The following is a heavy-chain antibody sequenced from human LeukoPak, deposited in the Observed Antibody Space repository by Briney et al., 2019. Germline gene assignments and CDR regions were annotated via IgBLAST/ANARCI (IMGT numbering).Heavy chain of an antibody. CDR2: IYHSGST. Sequence: TLSLTCAVSGGSISSGGYSWSWIRQPPGKGLEWIGYIYHSGSTYYNPSLKSRVTISVDRSKNQFSLKLSSVTAADTAVYYCARRFRGYSYGYNWFDPWGQGTLVTVSS. V-gene: IGHV4-30-2*01. CDR1: GGSISSGGYS. D-gene: IGHD5-18*01. J-gene: IGHJ5*02. CDR3: ARRFRGYSYGYNWFDP.